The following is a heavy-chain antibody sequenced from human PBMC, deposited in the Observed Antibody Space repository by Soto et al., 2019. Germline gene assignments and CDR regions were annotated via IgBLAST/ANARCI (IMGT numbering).Heavy chain of an antibody. J-gene: IGHJ3*02. CDR2: ISSSSSYI. Sequence: GGSLRLSCAASGFTFSSYSMNWVRQAPGKGLEWVSSISSSSSYIYYADSVKGRFTISRDNAKNSLYLQMNSLRADDTAVYYCARDRLGADAFDIWGQGTMVTVSS. CDR1: GFTFSSYS. V-gene: IGHV3-21*01. CDR3: ARDRLGADAFDI. D-gene: IGHD6-25*01.